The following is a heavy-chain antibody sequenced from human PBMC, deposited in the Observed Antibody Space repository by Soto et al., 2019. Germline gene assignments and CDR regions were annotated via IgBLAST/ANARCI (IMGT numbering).Heavy chain of an antibody. CDR3: ATERSGYSYVLRWFDP. CDR1: GYTLTELS. Sequence: ASVKVSCKVSGYTLTELSMHWVRQAPGKGLEWIGGFDPEDGETIYAQKFQGRVTMTEDTSTDTAYMELSSLRSEDTAVYYCATERSGYSYVLRWFDPWGQGTLVTVSA. CDR2: FDPEDGET. D-gene: IGHD5-18*01. J-gene: IGHJ5*02. V-gene: IGHV1-24*01.